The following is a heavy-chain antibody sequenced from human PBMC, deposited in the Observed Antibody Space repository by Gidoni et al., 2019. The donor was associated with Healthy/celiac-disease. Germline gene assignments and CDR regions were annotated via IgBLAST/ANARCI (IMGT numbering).Heavy chain of an antibody. D-gene: IGHD4-17*01. Sequence: EVQLVESGGGLVKPGGSLRLPCAASGFTFSNAWMRWVRQAPGKGLDWVGRIKSKTDGWTTDYAAPVKGRFTISRDDSKNTLYLQMNSLKTEDTAVYYCTTSRSGNGDYLWSDAFDIWGQGTMVTVSS. CDR3: TTSRSGNGDYLWSDAFDI. CDR1: GFTFSNAW. J-gene: IGHJ3*02. V-gene: IGHV3-15*01. CDR2: IKSKTDGWTT.